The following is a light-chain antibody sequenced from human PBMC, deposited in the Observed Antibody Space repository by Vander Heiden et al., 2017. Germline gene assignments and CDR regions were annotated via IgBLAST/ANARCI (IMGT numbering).Light chain of an antibody. J-gene: IGLJ1*01. V-gene: IGLV1-44*01. CDR1: SSTIASND. Sequence: HSVLTQPPSASGAPGPSVPIPCSGSSSTIASNDVYWYQQLPGMAPKLHIRGFGHRPSGVPDRFSGSKSGTAASLAISGLQSEDEADYYCAAWDDNMPGSYVFGTGTKVTVL. CDR2: GFG. CDR3: AAWDDNMPGSYV.